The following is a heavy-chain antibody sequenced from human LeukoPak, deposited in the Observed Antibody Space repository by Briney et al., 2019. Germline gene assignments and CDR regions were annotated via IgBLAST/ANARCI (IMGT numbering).Heavy chain of an antibody. CDR1: GFTFSNAW. CDR2: IKSKTDGGTT. J-gene: IGHJ6*02. CDR3: TTSHSSYPDLFYYYYGMDV. V-gene: IGHV3-15*01. D-gene: IGHD3/OR15-3a*01. Sequence: GGSLRLSCAASGFTFSNAWMSWVRQAPGKGLEWVGRIKSKTDGGTTDYAAPVKGRFTISRDDSKNTLYLRMNSLKTEDTAVYYCTTSHSSYPDLFYYYYGMDVWGQGTTVTVSS.